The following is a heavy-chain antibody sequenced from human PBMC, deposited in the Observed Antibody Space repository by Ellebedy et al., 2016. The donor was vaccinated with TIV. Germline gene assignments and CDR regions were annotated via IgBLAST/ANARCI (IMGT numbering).Heavy chain of an antibody. CDR2: TKGDGSEE. J-gene: IGHJ4*02. D-gene: IGHD3-16*01. CDR3: VSGGGY. CDR1: GFSFSTYW. Sequence: GESLKISXKASGFSFSTYWMGWVHQAPGKGLEWVANTKGDGSEENYVDSVRGRFTISRDNAKNSIYLQMNSLTPEDTAMYYCVSGGGYWGRGTLVTVSS. V-gene: IGHV3-7*01.